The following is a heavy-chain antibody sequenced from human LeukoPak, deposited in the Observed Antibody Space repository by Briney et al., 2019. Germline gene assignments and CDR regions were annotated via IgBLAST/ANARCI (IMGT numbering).Heavy chain of an antibody. CDR3: ARPGSGYSSGWAFDY. CDR1: GYSFTSYW. Sequence: GESLKISCKGSGYSFTSYWIGWVRQMPGKGLEWMGIIYPGDSDTRYSPSFQGQVTISADKSISTAYPQWSSLKASDTAMYYCARPGSGYSSGWAFDYWGQGTLVTVSS. J-gene: IGHJ4*02. D-gene: IGHD6-19*01. CDR2: IYPGDSDT. V-gene: IGHV5-51*01.